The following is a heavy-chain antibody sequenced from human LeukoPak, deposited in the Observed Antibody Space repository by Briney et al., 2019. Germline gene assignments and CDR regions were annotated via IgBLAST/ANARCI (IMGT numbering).Heavy chain of an antibody. D-gene: IGHD3-9*01. J-gene: IGHJ6*02. Sequence: SETLSLTCTVSGGSISSSSYYWGWIRQPPGKGLEWIGSIYYSGSTYYNPSLKSRVTISVDTSKNQFSLKLSSVTAADTAVYYCARDPYDILTALYGMDVWGQGTTVTVSS. CDR1: GGSISSSSYY. CDR3: ARDPYDILTALYGMDV. CDR2: IYYSGST. V-gene: IGHV4-39*07.